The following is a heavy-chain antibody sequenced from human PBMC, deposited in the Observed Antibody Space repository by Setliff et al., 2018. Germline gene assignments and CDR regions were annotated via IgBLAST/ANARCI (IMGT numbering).Heavy chain of an antibody. CDR1: GGTFSSYA. V-gene: IGHV1-69*13. CDR2: IIPIFGTA. D-gene: IGHD5-18*01. J-gene: IGHJ3*02. Sequence: ASVKVSCKASGGTFSSYAISWVRQAPGQGLEWMGGIIPIFGTANYAQKFQGRVTITADESTSTAYMELSSLRSEDTAVYYCARDVQSGYSYGLFRGLDAFDIWGQGTMVTVSS. CDR3: ARDVQSGYSYGLFRGLDAFDI.